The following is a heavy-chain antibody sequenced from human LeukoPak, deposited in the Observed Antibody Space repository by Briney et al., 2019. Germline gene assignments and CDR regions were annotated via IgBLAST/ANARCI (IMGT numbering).Heavy chain of an antibody. CDR2: INPNSGGT. CDR3: ARLITMVRGVISNWFDP. D-gene: IGHD3-10*01. CDR1: GYPFTGHY. Sequence: ASVKVPFKASGYPFTGHYIDWGRPAPGQGPEWMGWINPNSGGTNYAQKFQGRVTMTRDTSISTAYMELSRLRSDDTAVYYCARLITMVRGVISNWFDPWGQGTLVTVSS. V-gene: IGHV1-2*02. J-gene: IGHJ5*02.